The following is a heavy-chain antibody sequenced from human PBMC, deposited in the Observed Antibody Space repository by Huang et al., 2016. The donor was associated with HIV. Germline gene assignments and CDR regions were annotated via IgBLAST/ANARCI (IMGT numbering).Heavy chain of an antibody. D-gene: IGHD3-10*01. CDR1: GYTFTNYD. CDR3: ARGFGINYNHEAFDV. CDR2: MNPKSGNV. Sequence: QIQLAQSGAEVKKPGASVKVSCKVSGYTFTNYDINWVRQASGQGVEWMGGMNPKSGNVGYTKKFQGRVAILGNSSINTSYLEVTSLTSEDTAVYYCARGFGINYNHEAFDVWGQGTMVTVSS. V-gene: IGHV1-8*01. J-gene: IGHJ3*01.